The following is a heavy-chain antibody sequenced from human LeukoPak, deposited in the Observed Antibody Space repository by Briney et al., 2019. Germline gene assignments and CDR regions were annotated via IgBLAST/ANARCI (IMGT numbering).Heavy chain of an antibody. J-gene: IGHJ4*02. CDR3: ARGTCSGGSCYSGYYFDY. V-gene: IGHV4-31*03. CDR1: GGSISSGGYY. D-gene: IGHD2-15*01. CDR2: INHSGST. Sequence: SETLSLTCTVSGGSISSGGYYWSWIRQHPGKGLEWIGEINHSGSTNYNPSLKSRVTISVDTSKNQFSLKLSSVTAADTAVYYCARGTCSGGSCYSGYYFDYWGQGTLVTVSS.